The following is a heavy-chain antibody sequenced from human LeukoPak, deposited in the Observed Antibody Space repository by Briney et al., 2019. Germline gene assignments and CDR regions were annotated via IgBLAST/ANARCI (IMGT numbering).Heavy chain of an antibody. CDR1: GGSISSGGYY. D-gene: IGHD2-8*01. J-gene: IGHJ4*02. V-gene: IGHV4-30-2*01. CDR3: ARGEWQSQMLFVY. Sequence: PSQTLSLTCTVSGGSISSGGYYWSWIRQPPGKGLEWIGYIYHSGSTYYNPSLKSRVTISVDRSKNQFSLKLSSVTAADTAVYYCARGEWQSQMLFVYWGQGTLTTVSS. CDR2: IYHSGST.